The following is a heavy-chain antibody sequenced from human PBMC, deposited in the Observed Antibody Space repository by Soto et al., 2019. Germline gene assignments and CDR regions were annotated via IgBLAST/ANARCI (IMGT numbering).Heavy chain of an antibody. CDR1: GFTFSNYA. D-gene: IGHD6-19*01. J-gene: IGHJ4*02. V-gene: IGHV3-23*01. Sequence: GGYLRLSCAASGFTFSNYAMSWVRQAPGKGLEWVSAISGSGGSTYYADSVKGRFTISRDNSKNTLYLQMNSLRAEDTAVYYGAKAFDTRSSGWYEWFVYWGQGTLVTVSS. CDR2: ISGSGGST. CDR3: AKAFDTRSSGWYEWFVY.